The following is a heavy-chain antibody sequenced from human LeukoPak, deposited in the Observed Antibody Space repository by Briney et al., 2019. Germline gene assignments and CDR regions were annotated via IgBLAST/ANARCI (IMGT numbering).Heavy chain of an antibody. V-gene: IGHV4-59*01. Sequence: PSETLSLTCTVSGGSISSYYWSWIRQPPGKGLEWIGYIYYTGSTNYNPSLKSRVTISVDTPKNQFSLKVNSVTTADTAVYYCAAYSNYWRDYWGQGTLVTVSS. D-gene: IGHD4-11*01. CDR2: IYYTGST. J-gene: IGHJ4*02. CDR3: AAYSNYWRDY. CDR1: GGSISSYY.